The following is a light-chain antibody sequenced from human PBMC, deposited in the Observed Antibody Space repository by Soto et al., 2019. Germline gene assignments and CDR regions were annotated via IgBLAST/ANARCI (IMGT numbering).Light chain of an antibody. V-gene: IGKV3-20*01. CDR2: GAS. CDR3: QQYGSPGT. Sequence: EILLTQSPGTLSLSPGERATLYFRASQSVSNNYLAWYQQTPGQAPMLLIYGASNRATGIPDRFSGSGSGTDFTLTISILEPEDFAVYYCQQYGSPGTFGQGTKVDI. J-gene: IGKJ1*01. CDR1: QSVSNNY.